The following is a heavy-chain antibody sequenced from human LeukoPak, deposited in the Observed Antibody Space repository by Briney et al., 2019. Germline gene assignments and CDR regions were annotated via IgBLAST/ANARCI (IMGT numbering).Heavy chain of an antibody. V-gene: IGHV4-30-4*01. CDR3: ARGXVSTFLFTPLIDY. CDR2: XXYSGST. Sequence: PSETLSLTCTVSGGSIXSGDYYWSWIRQPXGXXXXXXXXXXYSGSTYXXXXXXXRVTXXVDTSKNQXSLKLSSVTAADMAVYYCARGXVSTFLFTPLIDYWGQGTLVTVSP. D-gene: IGHD2/OR15-2a*01. J-gene: IGHJ4*02. CDR1: GGSIXSGDYY.